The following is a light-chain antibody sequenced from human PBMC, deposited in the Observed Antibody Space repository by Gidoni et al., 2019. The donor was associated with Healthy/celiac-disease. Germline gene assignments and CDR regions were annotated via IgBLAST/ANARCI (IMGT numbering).Light chain of an antibody. CDR2: GSS. CDR3: QQYGSSPRT. J-gene: IGKJ1*01. CDR1: QSVSSCY. V-gene: IGKV3-20*01. Sequence: ESVLTQSPGTLSLSPGERATLSCRASQSVSSCYLAWYQQKPGQAPRLLIYGSSSRATGIPDSFSGSGSGTDFTLTISRLEPEDFAVYYCQQYGSSPRTFGQXTKVEI.